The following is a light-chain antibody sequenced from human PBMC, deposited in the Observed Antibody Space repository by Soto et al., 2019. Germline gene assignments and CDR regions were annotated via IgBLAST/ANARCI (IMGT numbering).Light chain of an antibody. CDR3: SSFTSSTTDV. CDR1: SSDIGSYDY. CDR2: DVG. J-gene: IGLJ1*01. Sequence: QSALTQPASVSGSPGQSITISCTGTSSDIGSYDYVSWYQQHPGKAPKLMIYDVGNRPSGVSNRFSGSKSGNTASLTISGLQAEDEADYYCSSFTSSTTDVFGTGTKVTVL. V-gene: IGLV2-14*01.